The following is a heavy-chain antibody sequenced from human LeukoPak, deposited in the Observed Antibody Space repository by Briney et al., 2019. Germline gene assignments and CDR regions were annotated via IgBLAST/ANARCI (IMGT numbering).Heavy chain of an antibody. V-gene: IGHV4-39*07. CDR3: ARLGYCSGGSCYYYYYMDV. D-gene: IGHD2-15*01. CDR2: IYYGSVFYSVST. Sequence: SETLSLTCTVSDGSISSSSYYWGWIRQPPGKGLEWIGSIYYGSVFYSVSTYYNPSLESRVTMSGDTSKNQFSLKLSSVTAADTAAYYCARLGYCSGGSCYYYYYMDVWGKGTTVTVSS. CDR1: DGSISSSSYY. J-gene: IGHJ6*03.